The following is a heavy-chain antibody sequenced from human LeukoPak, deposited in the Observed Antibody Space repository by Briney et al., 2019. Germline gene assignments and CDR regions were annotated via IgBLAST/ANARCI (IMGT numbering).Heavy chain of an antibody. CDR3: TRQFDGVGYYPDY. CDR2: IRSKANNYAT. V-gene: IGHV3-73*01. CDR1: GISFSGSA. J-gene: IGHJ4*02. D-gene: IGHD3-22*01. Sequence: GGSLKLSCAASGISFSGSAMHWVRQASGKGLEWVARIRSKANNYATAYAASLKGRFSISRDDSMNTAYLYMYNLETEDTAIYYCTRQFDGVGYYPDYWGQGTLVTVSS.